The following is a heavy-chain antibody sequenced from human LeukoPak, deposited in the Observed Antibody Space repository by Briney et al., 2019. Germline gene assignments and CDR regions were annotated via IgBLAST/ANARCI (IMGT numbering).Heavy chain of an antibody. CDR1: GYSFIGYY. Sequence: ASVTVSCKASGYSFIGYYMHWVRQAPGQGLEWMGWINPNSAGTNYAQKFQARVTMTSDTSISTAYMELSRLRSDGTAVYYCARASAAWYFFDYWGQRTLVTASS. CDR3: ARASAAWYFFDY. CDR2: INPNSAGT. J-gene: IGHJ4*02. V-gene: IGHV1-2*02. D-gene: IGHD2-8*02.